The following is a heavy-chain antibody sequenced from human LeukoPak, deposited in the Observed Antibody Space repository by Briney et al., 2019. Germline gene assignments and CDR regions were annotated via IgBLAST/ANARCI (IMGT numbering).Heavy chain of an antibody. CDR2: INHSGST. CDR1: GGSISSYY. J-gene: IGHJ4*02. CDR3: ARGRVTLDY. V-gene: IGHV4-34*01. Sequence: SETLSLTCTVSGGSISSYYWSWIRQPPGKGLEWIGEINHSGSTNYNPSLKSRVTISVDTSKNQFSLKLSSVTAADAAVYYCARGRVTLDYWGQGTLVTVSS. D-gene: IGHD4-23*01.